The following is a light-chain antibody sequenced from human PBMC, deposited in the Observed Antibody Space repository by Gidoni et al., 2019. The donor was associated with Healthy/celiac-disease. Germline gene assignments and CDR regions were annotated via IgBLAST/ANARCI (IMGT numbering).Light chain of an antibody. CDR1: SSDVGCHNL. CDR3: CSYAGSSTWV. Sequence: QSALTQPASVSVSPGQSITISCTGTSSDVGCHNLVSWYQQHPGKAPKLMIYEVSKRPSGVSTRFSGSKSGNTASLTISVLQAEDEADYYCCSYAGSSTWVFGGGTKLTVL. CDR2: EVS. V-gene: IGLV2-23*02. J-gene: IGLJ3*02.